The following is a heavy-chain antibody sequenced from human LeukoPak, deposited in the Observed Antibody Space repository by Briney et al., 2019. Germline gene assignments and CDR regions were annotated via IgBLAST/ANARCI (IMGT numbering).Heavy chain of an antibody. CDR3: ARRGYCTNGVCYPFDY. CDR1: GFTFSSYS. CDR2: ISSSSSTI. V-gene: IGHV3-48*01. Sequence: GGSLRLSCAASGFTFSSYSMNWVRQAPGKGLEWVSYISSSSSTIYYADSVKGRLTISRDNAKNSLYLQMNSLRAEDTAVYYCARRGYCTNGVCYPFDYWGQGTLVTVSS. J-gene: IGHJ4*02. D-gene: IGHD2-8*01.